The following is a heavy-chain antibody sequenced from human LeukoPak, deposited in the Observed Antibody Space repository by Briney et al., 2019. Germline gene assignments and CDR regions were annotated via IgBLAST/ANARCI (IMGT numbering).Heavy chain of an antibody. CDR2: FDPEDGET. V-gene: IGHV1-24*01. Sequence: ASVKVPCKVSGYTLTELSMHWVRQAPGKGLEWMGGFDPEDGETIYAQKFQGRVTITADESTSTAYMELSSLRSEDTAVYYCARDTVVVGAFDIWGQGTMVTVSS. D-gene: IGHD3-22*01. J-gene: IGHJ3*02. CDR3: ARDTVVVGAFDI. CDR1: GYTLTELS.